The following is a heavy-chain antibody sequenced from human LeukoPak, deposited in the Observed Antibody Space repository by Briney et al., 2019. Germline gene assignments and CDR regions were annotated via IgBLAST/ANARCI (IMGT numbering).Heavy chain of an antibody. CDR3: AKWVYYYYYMDV. V-gene: IGHV3-23*01. Sequence: GGSLRLSCAASGFTFSSYAMSWVRQAPGKGLEWASAISGSGGSTYYADSVKGRFTISRDNSKNTLYLQMNSLRAEDTAVYYCAKWVYYYYYMDVWGKGTTVTVSS. J-gene: IGHJ6*03. CDR2: ISGSGGST. CDR1: GFTFSSYA.